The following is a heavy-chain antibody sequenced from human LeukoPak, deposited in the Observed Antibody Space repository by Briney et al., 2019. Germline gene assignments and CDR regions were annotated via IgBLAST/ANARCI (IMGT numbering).Heavy chain of an antibody. CDR2: IYHSGST. V-gene: IGHV4-38-2*02. Sequence: SETLSLTCTVSGYSISSGYYWGWIRQPPGKGLEWIGSIYHSGSTYYNPSLKSRVIISVDTSKNQFSLKLSSVTAADTAVYYCASMAVGYFDYWGQGTLVTVSS. J-gene: IGHJ4*02. CDR1: GYSISSGYY. CDR3: ASMAVGYFDY. D-gene: IGHD1-26*01.